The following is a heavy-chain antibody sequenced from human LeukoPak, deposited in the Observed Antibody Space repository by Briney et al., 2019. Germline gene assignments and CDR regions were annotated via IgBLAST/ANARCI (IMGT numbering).Heavy chain of an antibody. CDR1: GYTFTSYG. D-gene: IGHD6-13*01. Sequence: GASVKVSCKASGYTFTSYGISWVRQAPGQGLEWMGWISAYNGNTNYAQKLQGRVTMTTDTSTSTAYMELRSLRSDDTAVYHCARGGFIAAAGPTGYYYMDVWGKGTTVTVSS. J-gene: IGHJ6*03. CDR3: ARGGFIAAAGPTGYYYMDV. CDR2: ISAYNGNT. V-gene: IGHV1-18*01.